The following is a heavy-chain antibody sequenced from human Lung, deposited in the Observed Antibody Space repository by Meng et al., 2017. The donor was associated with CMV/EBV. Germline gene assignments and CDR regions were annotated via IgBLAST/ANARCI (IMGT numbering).Heavy chain of an antibody. Sequence: LQDPVHVLWKPSRALSPAGSASVGSISSVGFTWTWLRQHPGKGLEWIGYIYYSGRTSYNPSLRSRVAISIDTSKNQFSLKLTSVTAADTAVYFCARTNYGDYNWFNPWGQGTLVTVSS. J-gene: IGHJ5*02. V-gene: IGHV4-31*03. CDR2: IYYSGRT. CDR3: ARTNYGDYNWFNP. CDR1: VGSISSVGFT. D-gene: IGHD4-17*01.